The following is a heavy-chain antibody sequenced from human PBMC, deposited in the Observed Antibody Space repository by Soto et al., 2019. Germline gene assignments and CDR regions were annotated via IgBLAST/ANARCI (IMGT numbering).Heavy chain of an antibody. Sequence: QVQLMQSGAEVKKPGASVKGSCKASGDTFTDYYIHWVRQAPGQGLEWMGTVNPSGGHTTYAQHFLGRVTMTRDTSTSTLYMELPSLTSDDTAIYYCARGGHVVVVTAALDYWGQGTLVTVSS. CDR1: GDTFTDYY. CDR2: VNPSGGHT. J-gene: IGHJ4*02. D-gene: IGHD2-21*02. V-gene: IGHV1-46*01. CDR3: ARGGHVVVVTAALDY.